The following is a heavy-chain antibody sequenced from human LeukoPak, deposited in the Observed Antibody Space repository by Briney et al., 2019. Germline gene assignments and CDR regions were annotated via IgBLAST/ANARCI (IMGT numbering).Heavy chain of an antibody. Sequence: GGSLRLSCAASGFTFDDYAMHWVRQAPGKGLEWVSSISSSSSYIYYADSVKGRFTISRDNAKNSLYLQMNSLRAEDTAVYYCASVNLVGGYWGQGTLVTVSS. J-gene: IGHJ4*02. CDR1: GFTFDDYA. CDR2: ISSSSSYI. D-gene: IGHD3-10*01. V-gene: IGHV3-21*01. CDR3: ASVNLVGGY.